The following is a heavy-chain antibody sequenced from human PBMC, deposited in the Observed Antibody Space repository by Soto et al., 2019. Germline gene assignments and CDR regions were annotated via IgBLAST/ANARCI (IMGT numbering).Heavy chain of an antibody. CDR3: ARDLTY. J-gene: IGHJ4*02. Sequence: AWETRSLTGTSFVGAIRSLNWWTWVRQTPGKGLEWIGEIYHTGNTNYNPSLRSRATISVDMSKRQFSLNVASVTAADTAIYYYARDLTYWGQGTLVTVSS. V-gene: IGHV4-4*02. CDR1: VGAIRSLNW. CDR2: IYHTGNT.